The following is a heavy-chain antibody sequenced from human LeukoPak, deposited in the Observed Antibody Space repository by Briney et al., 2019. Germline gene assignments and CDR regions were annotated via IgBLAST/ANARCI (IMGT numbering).Heavy chain of an antibody. Sequence: ASVKVSCKASGGTFSSYAISWVRQAPGQGLEWMGGNIPIFGTANYAQKFQGRVTITADESTSTAYMELSSLRSEDTAVYYCARDHCSSTSCYPRYGMDVWGQGTTVTVSS. CDR3: ARDHCSSTSCYPRYGMDV. CDR1: GGTFSSYA. J-gene: IGHJ6*02. V-gene: IGHV1-69*13. CDR2: NIPIFGTA. D-gene: IGHD2-2*01.